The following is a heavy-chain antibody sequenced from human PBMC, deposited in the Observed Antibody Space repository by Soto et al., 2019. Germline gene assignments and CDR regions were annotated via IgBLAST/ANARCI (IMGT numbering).Heavy chain of an antibody. CDR2: ISSSSSYI. V-gene: IGHV3-21*01. D-gene: IGHD3-22*01. J-gene: IGHJ4*02. CDR1: GFTFSTYS. Sequence: GSLRLSCAASGFTFSTYSMNWVRQAPGKGLEWVSSISSSSSYIYYADSVKGRFTISRDNAKNSLYLQMNSLRVEDTAVYYCARDPDLSGYYSYFGYWGKGTLVTVSS. CDR3: ARDPDLSGYYSYFGY.